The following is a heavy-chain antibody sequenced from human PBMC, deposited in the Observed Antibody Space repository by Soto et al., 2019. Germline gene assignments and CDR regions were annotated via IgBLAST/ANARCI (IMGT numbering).Heavy chain of an antibody. CDR2: IYSGGST. V-gene: IGHV3-53*01. Sequence: GRSLRLWCAASGFTVSSNYMSWFRHAPGKGLEWVSVIYSGGSTYYADSVKGRFTISRDNPKNTLYPQMNSLRAEDTAVYYCARGAYSSGCFDPWGQGPLVTVSS. J-gene: IGHJ5*02. D-gene: IGHD6-19*01. CDR1: GFTVSSNY. CDR3: ARGAYSSGCFDP.